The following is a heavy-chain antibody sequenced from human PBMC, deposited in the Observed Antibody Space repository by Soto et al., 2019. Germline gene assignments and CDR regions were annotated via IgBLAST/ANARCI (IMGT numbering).Heavy chain of an antibody. CDR3: ARDGTGDYGLYYGMDV. J-gene: IGHJ6*02. CDR1: GYTFTSYY. CDR2: INPSGGST. V-gene: IGHV1-46*01. Sequence: ASVKVSCKASGYTFTSYYMHWVRQAPGQGLEWMGIINPSGGSTSYAQKFQGRVTMTRDTSTSTVYMELSSLRSEDTAVYYCARDGTGDYGLYYGMDVWGQGTTVTVSS. D-gene: IGHD4-17*01.